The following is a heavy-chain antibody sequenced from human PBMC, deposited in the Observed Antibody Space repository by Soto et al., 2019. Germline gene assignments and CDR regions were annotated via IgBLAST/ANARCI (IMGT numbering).Heavy chain of an antibody. CDR2: IGTAGDT. CDR3: AKSQEIGTHFFDS. V-gene: IGHV3-13*01. J-gene: IGHJ4*02. Sequence: SLRLSCEASGFTFSGFDMHWVRQPTGKGLEWVSSIGTAGDTYYAVSVKGRFTISRDNAKNSLSLQMNSLRAGDMAVYFCAKSQEIGTHFFDSWGQGTQVTVSS. CDR1: GFTFSGFD. D-gene: IGHD6-13*01.